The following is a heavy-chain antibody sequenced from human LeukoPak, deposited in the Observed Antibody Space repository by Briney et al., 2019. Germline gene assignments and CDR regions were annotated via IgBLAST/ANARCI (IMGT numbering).Heavy chain of an antibody. V-gene: IGHV1-69*06. J-gene: IGHJ5*02. CDR3: ARGPCSSTSCYGVYNWFDP. D-gene: IGHD2-2*01. CDR2: IIPISGTA. Sequence: ASVKVSCKASGGTFSSYAISWVRQAPGQGLEWMGRIIPISGTANYAQKFQGRVTITADKSTSTAYMELSSLRSEDTAVYYCARGPCSSTSCYGVYNWFDPWGQGTLVTVSS. CDR1: GGTFSSYA.